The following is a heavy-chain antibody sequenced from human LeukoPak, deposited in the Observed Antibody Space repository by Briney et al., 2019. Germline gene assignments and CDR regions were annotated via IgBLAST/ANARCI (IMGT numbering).Heavy chain of an antibody. V-gene: IGHV4-39*07. Sequence: TASEALSLTCTVSGGPISGSRTWGWVRQPPGKGLEWIGNVHYDGRTASNPSLKSRVTMSLDTSTNQFSLKMNSVTATDTALYYCARVVTAAGLDLWGQGILVTISS. CDR1: GGPISGSRT. CDR3: ARVVTAAGLDL. J-gene: IGHJ5*02. D-gene: IGHD6-25*01. CDR2: VHYDGRT.